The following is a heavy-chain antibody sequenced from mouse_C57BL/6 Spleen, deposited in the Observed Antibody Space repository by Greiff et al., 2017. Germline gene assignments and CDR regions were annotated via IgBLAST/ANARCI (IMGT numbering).Heavy chain of an antibody. V-gene: IGHV1-26*01. Sequence: VQLQQSGPELVKPGASVKISCKASGYTFTDYYMNWVKQSHGKSLEWIGDINPNNGGTSYNQKFKGKATLTVDKSSSTAYMELRSLTSEDSAVYYCARYYYGSSSRFWFAYWGQGTLVTVSA. CDR3: ARYYYGSSSRFWFAY. CDR2: INPNNGGT. CDR1: GYTFTDYY. D-gene: IGHD1-1*01. J-gene: IGHJ3*01.